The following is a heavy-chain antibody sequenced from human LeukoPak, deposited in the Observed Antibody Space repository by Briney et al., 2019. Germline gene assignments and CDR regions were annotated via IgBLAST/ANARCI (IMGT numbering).Heavy chain of an antibody. V-gene: IGHV3-23*01. D-gene: IGHD1-7*01. CDR3: AKASSSNWNYVYFDS. Sequence: GGSLRLSCAASGFTFSSYAMSWVRRAPGKGLEWVSAISVSDGSTYYTDSVKGRFTISRDNSKNTLYLQINSLRAEDTAVYYCAKASSSNWNYVYFDSWGQGTLVTVSS. CDR2: ISVSDGST. J-gene: IGHJ4*02. CDR1: GFTFSSYA.